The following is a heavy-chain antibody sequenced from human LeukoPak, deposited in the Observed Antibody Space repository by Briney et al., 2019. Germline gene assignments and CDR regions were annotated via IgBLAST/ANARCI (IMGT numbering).Heavy chain of an antibody. CDR3: ARGSGWFVY. CDR2: IYYSGST. D-gene: IGHD6-25*01. J-gene: IGHJ5*01. Sequence: SETLSLTCTVSGGSVDNYYWSWVRQPPGKGLEWIGYIYYSGSTNYNPSLKSRVTISVDTSKNQFSLKMSSVTAADTAVYYCARGSGWFVYWGQGTLVTVSS. V-gene: IGHV4-59*02. CDR1: GGSVDNYY.